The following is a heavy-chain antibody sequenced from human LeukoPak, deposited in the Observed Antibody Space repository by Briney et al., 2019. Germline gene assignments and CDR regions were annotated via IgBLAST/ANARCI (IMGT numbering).Heavy chain of an antibody. D-gene: IGHD3-10*01. J-gene: IGHJ4*02. Sequence: SVKVSCKASGGTFSSYAIIWVRQAPGQGLEWMGRIIPILGIANYAQKFQGRVTITADKSTSTAYMELSSLRSEDTAVYYCARDIGVSESENWGQGTLVTVSS. CDR3: ARDIGVSESEN. CDR1: GGTFSSYA. V-gene: IGHV1-69*04. CDR2: IIPILGIA.